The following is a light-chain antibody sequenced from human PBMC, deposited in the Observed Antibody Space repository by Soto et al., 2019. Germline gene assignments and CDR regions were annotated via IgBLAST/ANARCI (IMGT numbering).Light chain of an antibody. Sequence: IQMTHSPSSLSSSVGYRVTSTCRASQSISNYLNWYQVIPGKAPKLLIYAASSLQSGVPSKFNGSVSGTDFTLTISSLQPEDFATYYCQQSYNTPRTFGQGTKVDIK. CDR3: QQSYNTPRT. CDR1: QSISNY. V-gene: IGKV1-39*01. CDR2: AAS. J-gene: IGKJ1*01.